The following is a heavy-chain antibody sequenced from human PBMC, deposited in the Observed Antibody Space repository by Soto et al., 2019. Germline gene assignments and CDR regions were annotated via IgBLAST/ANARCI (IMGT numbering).Heavy chain of an antibody. CDR1: GFTFSSYG. CDR3: AAGRDFWSGYPSHFDY. D-gene: IGHD3-3*01. J-gene: IGHJ4*02. V-gene: IGHV3-30*03. CDR2: ISYDGSNK. Sequence: PGGSLRLSCAASGFTFSSYGMHWVRQAPGKGLEWVAVISYDGSNKYYADSVKGRFTISRDNSKNTLYLQMNSLRAEDTAVYYCAAGRDFWSGYPSHFDYWGQGTLVTVSS.